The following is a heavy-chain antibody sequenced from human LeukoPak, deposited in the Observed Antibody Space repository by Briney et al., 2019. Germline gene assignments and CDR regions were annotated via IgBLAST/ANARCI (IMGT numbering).Heavy chain of an antibody. J-gene: IGHJ4*02. CDR1: GFTFSYYN. D-gene: IGHD3-22*01. V-gene: IGHV3-21*01. CDR3: ARDHYYYDSSGYYYYFDY. Sequence: GSLRLSCAASGFTFSYYNMNWVRQAPGKGLGWVSSISSSSSFISYADSVKGRFTVSRDNAKNSLYLQMNSLRAEDTAVYYCARDHYYYDSSGYYYYFDYWGQGTLVTVSS. CDR2: ISSSSSFI.